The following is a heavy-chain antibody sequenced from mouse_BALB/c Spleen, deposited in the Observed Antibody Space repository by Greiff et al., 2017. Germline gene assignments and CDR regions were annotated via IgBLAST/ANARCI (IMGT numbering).Heavy chain of an antibody. J-gene: IGHJ4*01. V-gene: IGHV1-82*01. CDR2: IYPGDGDT. CDR3: AIIYYDYDKNAMDY. CDR1: GYAFSSSW. Sequence: QVHVKQSGPELVKPGASVKISCKASGYAFSSSWMNWVKQRPGQGLEWIGRIYPGDGDTNYNGKFKGKATLTADKSSSTAYMQLSSLTSVDSAVYFCAIIYYDYDKNAMDYWGQGTSVTVSS. D-gene: IGHD2-4*01.